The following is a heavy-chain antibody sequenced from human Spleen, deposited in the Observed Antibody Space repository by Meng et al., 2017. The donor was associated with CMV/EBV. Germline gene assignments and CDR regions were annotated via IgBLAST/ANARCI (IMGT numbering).Heavy chain of an antibody. V-gene: IGHV4-4*02. CDR2: IYHSGST. D-gene: IGHD2-21*02. CDR3: ARIERRRILKYCGSDCSTTDY. J-gene: IGHJ4*02. CDR1: GGSICSSNL. Sequence: QVQLQESGPGLVKPSGTLSLTCAVPGGSICSSNLWTWVRQVPGKGLEWIGEIYHSGSTNYNPSLKSRVTISVDKFKNQFSLKLGSVTAADTAVYYCARIERRRILKYCGSDCSTTDYWGQGTLVTVSS.